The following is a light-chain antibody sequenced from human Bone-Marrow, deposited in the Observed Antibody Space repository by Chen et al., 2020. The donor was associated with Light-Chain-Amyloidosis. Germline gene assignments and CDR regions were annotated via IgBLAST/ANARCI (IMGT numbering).Light chain of an antibody. CDR1: DLPTKY. Sequence: SSELTQPPSVSVSPGQTARIPCSGDDLPTKYAYWYQQKPGQAPVLVIHRDTERPSGISERFSGSSSGTKATLTISAVQTEDEDDYHCQSADSSGTYEVIVGGGTKLTVL. V-gene: IGLV3-25*03. J-gene: IGLJ2*01. CDR3: QSADSSGTYEVI. CDR2: RDT.